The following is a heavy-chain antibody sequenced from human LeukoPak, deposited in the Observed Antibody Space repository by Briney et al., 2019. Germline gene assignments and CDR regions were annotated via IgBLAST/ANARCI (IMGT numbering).Heavy chain of an antibody. Sequence: GGSVRLSLVGCRFTHSSYAMSGVGQAAGRGLEGVSVSSGSGGSKYHADSVRGRFTSDRDNSKNTQYLQMNSLRAEDTAVYYCAKDRPNYDFWSGIDYWGQGTLVTVSS. D-gene: IGHD3-3*01. CDR2: SSGSGGSK. CDR1: RFTHSSYA. V-gene: IGHV3-23*01. CDR3: AKDRPNYDFWSGIDY. J-gene: IGHJ4*02.